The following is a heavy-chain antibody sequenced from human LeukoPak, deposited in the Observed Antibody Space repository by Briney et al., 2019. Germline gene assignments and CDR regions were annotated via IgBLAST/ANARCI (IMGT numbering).Heavy chain of an antibody. CDR3: ARDYDFPRLTFDY. CDR2: INPNSGGT. D-gene: IGHD3-3*01. Sequence: ASVTVSCKASGYTFTGYYMHWVRQAPGQGLEWMGWINPNSGGTNYAQKFQGRVTMTRDTSISTAYMELRRLRSDDTAVYYCARDYDFPRLTFDYWGQGTLVTVSS. CDR1: GYTFTGYY. V-gene: IGHV1-2*02. J-gene: IGHJ4*02.